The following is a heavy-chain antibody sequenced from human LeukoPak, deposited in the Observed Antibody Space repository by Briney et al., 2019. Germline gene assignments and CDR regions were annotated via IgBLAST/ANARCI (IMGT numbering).Heavy chain of an antibody. J-gene: IGHJ3*02. D-gene: IGHD5/OR15-5a*01. V-gene: IGHV4-30-4*01. CDR1: GGSISSGNFY. CDR3: ARVHVSHKPKAFDI. CDR2: IYYSGST. Sequence: SETLSLTCTVSGGSISSGNFYWSWIRQPPGKGLEWIGYIYYSGSTYYNPSLKSRLTISVDTSKNQFSLKLSSVTAADTAVYYCARVHVSHKPKAFDIRGQGTMVTVSS.